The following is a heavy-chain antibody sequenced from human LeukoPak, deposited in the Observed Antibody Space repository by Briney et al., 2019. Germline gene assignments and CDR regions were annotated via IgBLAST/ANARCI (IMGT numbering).Heavy chain of an antibody. D-gene: IGHD2-8*01. V-gene: IGHV3-23*01. J-gene: IGHJ4*02. CDR3: AKDTSIGKYCTNGVCSPFDY. Sequence: GGSLTLSCAGSGFTFSSYAMSWVRQAPGQGLEWVSVISDSGDYTSYADSVRGRFTISRDNSRNTLYLQMISLRPQDTAVYYCAKDTSIGKYCTNGVCSPFDYWGQGTLVTVSS. CDR1: GFTFSSYA. CDR2: ISDSGDYT.